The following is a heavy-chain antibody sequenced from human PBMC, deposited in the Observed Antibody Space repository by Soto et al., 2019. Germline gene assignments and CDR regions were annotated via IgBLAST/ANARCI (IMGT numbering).Heavy chain of an antibody. CDR1: GGSISVYY. J-gene: IGHJ3*02. CDR2: VYYSGST. Sequence: SDTLSLTCTVSGGSISVYYWSWIRQPPGKGLEWIGYVYYSGSTNYNPSLTSRVTISVDTSKNQFSLKLSSVTAADTAVYYCVRDTYGSGSYDDPGSGAFDIWGQGTMVEVSS. CDR3: VRDTYGSGSYDDPGSGAFDI. D-gene: IGHD3-10*01. V-gene: IGHV4-59*01.